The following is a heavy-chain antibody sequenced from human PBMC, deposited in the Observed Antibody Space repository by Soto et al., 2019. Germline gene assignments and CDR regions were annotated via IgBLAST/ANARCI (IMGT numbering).Heavy chain of an antibody. CDR1: EDSVSSNSAA. CDR2: TYYRSKWYN. Sequence: PSQTLSLTCAISEDSVSSNSAAWNWIRQSPSRGLEWLGRTYYRSKWYNDYAVSVKSRITINPDTSKNQFSLQLNSVTPEDTAVYYCAREPFSKAARPQIDAFDIWGQGTMVTVSS. J-gene: IGHJ3*02. D-gene: IGHD6-6*01. CDR3: AREPFSKAARPQIDAFDI. V-gene: IGHV6-1*01.